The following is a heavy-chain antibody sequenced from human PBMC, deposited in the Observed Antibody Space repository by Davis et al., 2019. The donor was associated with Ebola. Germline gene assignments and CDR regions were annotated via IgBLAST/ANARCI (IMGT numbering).Heavy chain of an antibody. D-gene: IGHD1-26*01. CDR2: INPSGGST. CDR1: GYTFSSYY. Sequence: ASVKVSCKASGYTFSSYYMYWVRQAPGQGLEWMGIINPSGGSTSYAQKFQGRVTMTRDTSTSTVYMELSSLRSDDTAVYYCATQIVGATNYGMDVWGKGTTVTVSS. J-gene: IGHJ6*04. CDR3: ATQIVGATNYGMDV. V-gene: IGHV1-46*01.